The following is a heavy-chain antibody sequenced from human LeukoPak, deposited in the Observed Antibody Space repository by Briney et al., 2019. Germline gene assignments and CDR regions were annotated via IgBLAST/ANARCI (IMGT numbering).Heavy chain of an antibody. CDR3: AKDVGTSGNYSPSDY. Sequence: PGGSLRLSCAASGFTFGRHAMNWVRQAPGKGLEWVSAIRFSGESTYYADSVKGRFTISRDNSKNTLYLQMDSLRAEDTAVYYYAKDVGTSGNYSPSDYWGQGTLATVSS. CDR2: IRFSGEST. CDR1: GFTFGRHA. D-gene: IGHD3-10*01. V-gene: IGHV3-23*01. J-gene: IGHJ4*02.